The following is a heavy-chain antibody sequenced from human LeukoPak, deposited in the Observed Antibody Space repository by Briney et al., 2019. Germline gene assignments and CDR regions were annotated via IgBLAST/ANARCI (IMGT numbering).Heavy chain of an antibody. CDR1: GVTFSTYG. J-gene: IGHJ4*02. V-gene: IGHV3-30*02. D-gene: IGHD3-10*01. Sequence: GGSLRLSCAASGVTFSTYGMHWVRQAPGKGLEWVGFIRYNGSNKYYADSVKGRFTTSRDNSKNTLYMQMNSLRAEETAVYCCAKDRRGSVVRGVIIQTTDNYLDYWGQESLLTLSP. CDR3: AKDRRGSVVRGVIIQTTDNYLDY. CDR2: IRYNGSNK.